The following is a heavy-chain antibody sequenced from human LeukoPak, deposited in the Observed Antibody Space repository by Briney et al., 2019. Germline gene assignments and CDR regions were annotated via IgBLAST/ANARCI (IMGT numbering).Heavy chain of an antibody. J-gene: IGHJ4*02. CDR1: GFTFSGYN. D-gene: IGHD3-22*01. V-gene: IGHV3-21*01. CDR3: AREVSEGFDF. Sequence: GGSLRLSCTASGFTFSGYNMNWIRQAPGKGLEWVSSFGTRSTSIYHAGSVKGRFAISRDNAKNSLYLQMNSLRAEDTALYYCAREVSEGFDFWGQGTLVTVSS. CDR2: FGTRSTSI.